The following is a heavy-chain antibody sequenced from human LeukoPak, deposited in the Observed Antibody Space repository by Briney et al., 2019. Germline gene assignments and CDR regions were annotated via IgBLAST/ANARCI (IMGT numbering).Heavy chain of an antibody. D-gene: IGHD6-6*01. V-gene: IGHV3-33*06. J-gene: IGHJ3*02. CDR3: AKGSGRIAARPFGYAFDI. Sequence: GRSLRLSCAASGFTFSSYGMHWVRQAPGKGLEWVAVIWFDGSNKYYADSVKGRFTISRDSSKNTLYLQMNSLRAEDTAVYYCAKGSGRIAARPFGYAFDIWGQGTMVTVSS. CDR2: IWFDGSNK. CDR1: GFTFSSYG.